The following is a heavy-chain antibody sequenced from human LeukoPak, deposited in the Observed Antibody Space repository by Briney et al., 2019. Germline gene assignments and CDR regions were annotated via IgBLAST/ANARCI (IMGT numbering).Heavy chain of an antibody. J-gene: IGHJ4*02. CDR1: GFTFSSYA. CDR3: XXXXXXXSSTXXXARSGLFDY. Sequence: GGSLRLSCAASGFTFSSYAMNWVRQAPGKGLEWVSAISGSGDNTYYADSVKGRFTISRDNSKNTLYLQMNSLRAEDTAVYHXXXXXXXXSSTXXXARSGLFDYWXQGTLVTVSS. D-gene: IGHD2-2*01. V-gene: IGHV3-23*01. CDR2: ISGSGDNT.